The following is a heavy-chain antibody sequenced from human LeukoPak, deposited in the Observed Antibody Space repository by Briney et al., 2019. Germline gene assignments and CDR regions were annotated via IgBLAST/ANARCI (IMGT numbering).Heavy chain of an antibody. CDR1: GWSFNDYY. Sequence: SETLSLTCAVYGWSFNDYYWNWIRQPPGKGLEWIGEINARGDTNYNPSLKSRVTISVDTSKKQFSLRLTSMYYCARGQVPAARGYNWFDPWGQGTLVTVSP. CDR3: ARGYNWFDP. V-gene: IGHV4-34*01. CDR2: INARGDT. D-gene: IGHD2-2*01. J-gene: IGHJ5*02.